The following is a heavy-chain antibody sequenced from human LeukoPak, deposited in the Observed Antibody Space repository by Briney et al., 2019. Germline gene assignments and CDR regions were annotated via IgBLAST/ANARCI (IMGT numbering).Heavy chain of an antibody. CDR3: ASTIETVVDYYYYYGMDV. CDR2: IFYSGST. CDR1: GGSISSSSYF. D-gene: IGHD4-23*01. Sequence: SETLSLTCTVSGGSISSSSYFWGWIRQPPGKGLEWIGGIFYSGSTYYNPSLKSRVTISVDTSKNQFSLKLSSVTAADTAVYYCASTIETVVDYYYYYGMDVWGQGTTVTVSS. J-gene: IGHJ6*02. V-gene: IGHV4-39*01.